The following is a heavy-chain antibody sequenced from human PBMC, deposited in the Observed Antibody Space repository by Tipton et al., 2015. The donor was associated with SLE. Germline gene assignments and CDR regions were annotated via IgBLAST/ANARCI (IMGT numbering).Heavy chain of an antibody. J-gene: IGHJ5*02. V-gene: IGHV4-39*01. Sequence: PGLVKPSETLSLTCTVSGGSISSFSYYWGWIRQPPGKGLEWIGSIYYSGSTYYNPSLKSRVTISVDTSKNQFSLKLSSVTAADTAVYYCARRGGWGSGNWFDPWGQGTLVTVSS. CDR3: ARRGGWGSGNWFDP. CDR1: GGSISSFSYY. CDR2: IYYSGST. D-gene: IGHD7-27*01.